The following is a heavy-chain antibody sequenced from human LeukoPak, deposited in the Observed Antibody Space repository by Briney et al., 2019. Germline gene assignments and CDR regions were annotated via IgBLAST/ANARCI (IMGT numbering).Heavy chain of an antibody. J-gene: IGHJ4*02. CDR3: AKGVVATYNY. D-gene: IGHD5-12*01. V-gene: IGHV4-34*01. Sequence: SETLSLTCAVYGGSFSGYYWSWIRQPPGKGLEWIGEINHSGSTNYNPSLKSRVTISVDTSKNQFSLKLSSVTAADTAVYYCAKGVVATYNYWGQGTLVTASS. CDR2: INHSGST. CDR1: GGSFSGYY.